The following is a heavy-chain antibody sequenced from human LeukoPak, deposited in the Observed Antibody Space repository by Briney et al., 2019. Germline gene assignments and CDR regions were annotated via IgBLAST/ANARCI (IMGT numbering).Heavy chain of an antibody. CDR2: IYYSGST. CDR1: GFTFSSYA. D-gene: IGHD6-13*01. V-gene: IGHV4-59*01. Sequence: GSLRLSCAASGFTFSSYAVSWVRQAPGKGLEWIGYIYYSGSTNYNPSLKSRVTISVDTSKNQFSLKLSSVTAADTAVYYCARLSRYSSSWYYFDYWGQGTLVTVSS. CDR3: ARLSRYSSSWYYFDY. J-gene: IGHJ4*02.